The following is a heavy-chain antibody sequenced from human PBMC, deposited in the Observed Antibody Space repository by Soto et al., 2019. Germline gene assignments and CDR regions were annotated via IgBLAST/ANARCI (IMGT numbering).Heavy chain of an antibody. Sequence: QVQLVQSGAEVKKPGASVKVSCKASGYTFNTYAIHWVRQAPGQGPEWMGWINTYNGNTKYSQKYKGRVTITRDTSASTGYMELSSLRSEDTAVDYCARWWGGAASWADWGQGTLVTVSS. CDR1: GYTFNTYA. J-gene: IGHJ4*02. V-gene: IGHV1-3*04. CDR2: INTYNGNT. D-gene: IGHD3-16*01. CDR3: ARWWGGAASWAD.